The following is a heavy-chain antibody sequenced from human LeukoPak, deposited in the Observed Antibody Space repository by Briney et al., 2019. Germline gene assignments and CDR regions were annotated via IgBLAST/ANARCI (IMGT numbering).Heavy chain of an antibody. CDR3: ARDLGAYCGGDCYLLNPPDYYYGMDV. V-gene: IGHV1-46*01. CDR2: INPSGGST. Sequence: ASVKVPCKASGYTFTSYYMHWVRQAPGQGLERMGIINPSGGSTSYAQKFQGRVTMTRDTFTSTVYMELSSLRSEDTAVYYCARDLGAYCGGDCYLLNPPDYYYGMDVWGQGTTVTVSS. D-gene: IGHD2-21*02. J-gene: IGHJ6*02. CDR1: GYTFTSYY.